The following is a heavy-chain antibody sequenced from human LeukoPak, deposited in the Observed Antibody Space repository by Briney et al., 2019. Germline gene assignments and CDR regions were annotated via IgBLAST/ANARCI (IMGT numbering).Heavy chain of an antibody. J-gene: IGHJ4*02. CDR3: ARVTTGGYYNY. CDR2: IYTSGST. V-gene: IGHV4-61*02. CDR1: GGSISSGSYY. D-gene: IGHD3-22*01. Sequence: SQTLSLTCSVSGGSISSGSYYWSWIRQPAGKGLEWIGRIYTSGSTNYNPSLKSRVTMSFDASNNQFSLRLSSVTAADTAVYYCARVTTGGYYNYWGQGTLGTVSS.